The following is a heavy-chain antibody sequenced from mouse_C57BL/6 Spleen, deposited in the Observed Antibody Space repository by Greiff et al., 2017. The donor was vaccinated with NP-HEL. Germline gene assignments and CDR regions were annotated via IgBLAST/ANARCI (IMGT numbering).Heavy chain of an antibody. CDR3: TTALDYYGSSQAWFAY. CDR1: GFNIKDYY. V-gene: IGHV14-1*01. J-gene: IGHJ3*01. CDR2: IDPEDGDT. D-gene: IGHD1-1*01. Sequence: VQLQQSGAELVRPGASVKLSCTASGFNIKDYYMHWVKQRPEQGLEWIGRIDPEDGDTEYAPKFQGKATMTADTSSNTAYLQLSSLTSEDTAVYYCTTALDYYGSSQAWFAYWGQGTLVTVSA.